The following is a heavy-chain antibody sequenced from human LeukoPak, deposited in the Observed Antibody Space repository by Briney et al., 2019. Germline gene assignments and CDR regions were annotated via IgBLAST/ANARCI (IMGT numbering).Heavy chain of an antibody. D-gene: IGHD6-13*01. Sequence: PSETLSLTCTVSGGSISSYYWSWIRQPPGKGLEWIGYIYTSGSTNYNPSLKSRVTISVDTSKNQFSLKLSSVTAADTAVYYCARGEQQLVYNYYYGMDVWGQGTTVTVSS. CDR3: ARGEQQLVYNYYYGMDV. J-gene: IGHJ6*02. CDR1: GGSISSYY. CDR2: IYTSGST. V-gene: IGHV4-4*09.